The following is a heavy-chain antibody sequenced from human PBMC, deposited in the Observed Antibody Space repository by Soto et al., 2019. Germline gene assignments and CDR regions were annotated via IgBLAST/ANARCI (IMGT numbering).Heavy chain of an antibody. CDR3: ARDRGRSAAAGTNY. J-gene: IGHJ4*02. Sequence: QVQLVESGGGVVQPGRSLRLSCAASGFTFSSYGMHWVRQAPGKGLEWVAVISYDGSNKYYADSVKGRFTISRDNSKNTLYLQMNSLRAEDTAVYYCARDRGRSAAAGTNYWGQGTLVTVSS. CDR1: GFTFSSYG. D-gene: IGHD6-13*01. CDR2: ISYDGSNK. V-gene: IGHV3-30*03.